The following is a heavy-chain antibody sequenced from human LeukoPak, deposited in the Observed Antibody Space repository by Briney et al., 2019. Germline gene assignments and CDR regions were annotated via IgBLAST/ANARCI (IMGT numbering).Heavy chain of an antibody. CDR1: GFSFSSYW. CDR3: ARGREISSGWYGFDY. Sequence: QTGGSLRLSCEGSGFSFSSYWMTWVRQSPGKGPEWVANIKQDESERYTVDSVKGRFTISRDNAKNSVYLHMNSLRAEDTAVYYCARGREISSGWYGFDYWGQGTLVTVSS. V-gene: IGHV3-7*01. D-gene: IGHD6-19*01. CDR2: IKQDESER. J-gene: IGHJ4*02.